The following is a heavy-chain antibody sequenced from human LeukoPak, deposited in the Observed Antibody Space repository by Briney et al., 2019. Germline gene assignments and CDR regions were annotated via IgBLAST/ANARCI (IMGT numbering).Heavy chain of an antibody. J-gene: IGHJ4*02. Sequence: PGGSLRLSCAASGFTFSSYAMSWVRQAPGKGLEWVLAITGSGGSTYYADSVKGRFTISRENSKNTLFLQMNRLRAEDTAVYYCTAYDFWSSFDYWGQGTLVTVSS. V-gene: IGHV3-23*01. D-gene: IGHD3-3*01. CDR1: GFTFSSYA. CDR2: ITGSGGST. CDR3: TAYDFWSSFDY.